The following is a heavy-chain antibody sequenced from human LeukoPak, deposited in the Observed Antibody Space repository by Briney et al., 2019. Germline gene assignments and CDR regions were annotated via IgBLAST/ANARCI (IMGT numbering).Heavy chain of an antibody. V-gene: IGHV1-69*13. Sequence: SVKVSCKASGGTFSSYAISWVRQAPGQGLEWMGGIFPIFGTANYAQKFQGRVTITADESTSTAYMELSSLRSEDTAVYYCARDSDYYDSSGYSVGFDYWGQGTLVTVSS. D-gene: IGHD3-22*01. CDR1: GGTFSSYA. CDR3: ARDSDYYDSSGYSVGFDY. CDR2: IFPIFGTA. J-gene: IGHJ4*02.